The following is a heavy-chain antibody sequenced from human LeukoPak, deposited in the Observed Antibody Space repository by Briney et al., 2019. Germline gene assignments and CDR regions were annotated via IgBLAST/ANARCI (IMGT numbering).Heavy chain of an antibody. CDR2: INGDGRNI. V-gene: IGHV3-74*01. J-gene: IGHJ6*02. CDR3: TRLIIMDV. Sequence: GGSLRLSCVASGFTFSSYWMHWVRQDPRKGLVWVSRINGDGRNINYADSVRGRFTISRDNAKNTLYLQMNTLRVEDTAVYYCTRLIIMDVWGQGTTVTVSS. CDR1: GFTFSSYW. D-gene: IGHD2-8*01.